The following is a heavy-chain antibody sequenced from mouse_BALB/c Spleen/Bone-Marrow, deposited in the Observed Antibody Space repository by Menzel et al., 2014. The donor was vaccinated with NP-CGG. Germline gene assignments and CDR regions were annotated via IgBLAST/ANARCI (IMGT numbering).Heavy chain of an antibody. D-gene: IGHD1-2*01. V-gene: IGHV5-4*02. CDR2: ISDGGSYT. CDR1: GFTFSDYY. CDR3: ARVVTTATLYWYFDV. J-gene: IGHJ1*01. Sequence: EVHLVESGGGLVKPGGSLKLSCAASGFTFSDYYMYWVRQTPEKSLEWVATISDGGSYTYYPDSVKGRFTISRDNAKNNLYLQMSSLKSEDTAMYYCARVVTTATLYWYFDVWGAGTTATVSS.